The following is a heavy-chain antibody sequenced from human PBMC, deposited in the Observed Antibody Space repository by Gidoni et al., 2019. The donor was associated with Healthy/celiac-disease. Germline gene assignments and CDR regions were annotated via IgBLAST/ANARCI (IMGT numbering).Heavy chain of an antibody. J-gene: IGHJ4*02. CDR1: GFTFSSYA. V-gene: IGHV3-30-3*01. Sequence: QVQLVESGGGVVQPGRYLRLSCAAHGFTFSSYAMHWVRLAPGKWLEWVAVISYDGSNKYYADSVKVRFTISRDNSKHTLYLQMNSLRAEDTAVYYCARGKIAVAGTNYFDYWGQGTLVTVSS. CDR3: ARGKIAVAGTNYFDY. D-gene: IGHD6-19*01. CDR2: ISYDGSNK.